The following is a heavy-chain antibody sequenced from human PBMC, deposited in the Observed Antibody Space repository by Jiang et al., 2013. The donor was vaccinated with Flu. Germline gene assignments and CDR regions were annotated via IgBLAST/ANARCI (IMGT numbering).Heavy chain of an antibody. V-gene: IGHV5-51*03. J-gene: IGHJ4*02. D-gene: IGHD5-12*01. Sequence: GAEVKKPGESLRVSCKASGYSFTTYWIGWVRQMPGEGLEWVGIIYPGDSDTRYSPSFQGQVTISADKSITTAYLHWSSLKASDTAMYYCARRRRGSGYSGYDFDYWGQGTLVTVSS. CDR1: GYSFTTYW. CDR2: IYPGDSDT. CDR3: ARRRRGSGYSGYDFDY.